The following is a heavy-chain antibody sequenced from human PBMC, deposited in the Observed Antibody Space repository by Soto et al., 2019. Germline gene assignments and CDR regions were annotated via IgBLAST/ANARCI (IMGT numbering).Heavy chain of an antibody. V-gene: IGHV3-15*07. D-gene: IGHD3-3*01. J-gene: IGHJ6*02. CDR2: IKSKTDGGTT. CDR3: TTDSDYDFWSGYYNYYYGMDV. Sequence: PGGSLRLSCAASGFTFSNAWMNWVRQAPGKGLEWVGRIKSKTDGGTTDYAAPVKGRFTISRDDSKNTLYLQMNSLKTEDTAVYYCTTDSDYDFWSGYYNYYYGMDVWGQGTTVTVSS. CDR1: GFTFSNAW.